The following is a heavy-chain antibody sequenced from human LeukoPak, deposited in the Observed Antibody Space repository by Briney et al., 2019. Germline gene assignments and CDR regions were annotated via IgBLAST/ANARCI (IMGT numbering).Heavy chain of an antibody. Sequence: PGRSLRLSCAASGFTFDDYAMHWVRQAPGKGLEWVSAISGSGGSTYYADSVKGRFTISRDNSKNTLYLQMNSLRAEDTAVYYCAKEGGGRVPKDAFDIWGQGTMVTVSS. CDR1: GFTFDDYA. CDR2: ISGSGGST. CDR3: AKEGGGRVPKDAFDI. D-gene: IGHD3-16*01. J-gene: IGHJ3*02. V-gene: IGHV3-23*01.